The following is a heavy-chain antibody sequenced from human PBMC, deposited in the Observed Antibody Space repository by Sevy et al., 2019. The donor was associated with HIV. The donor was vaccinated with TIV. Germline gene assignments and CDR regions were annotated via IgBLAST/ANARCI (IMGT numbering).Heavy chain of an antibody. V-gene: IGHV1-3*01. Sequence: ASVKVSCKASASISTYYALHWVRQAPGQRPEWMGWIVLGNGRTKYSEDFQGRVTFTRDKSARVAYMGLSSLTSEDTAVYYCARGWGPTVTNFDYWGQRSLVTVSS. D-gene: IGHD4-17*01. CDR3: ARGWGPTVTNFDY. CDR2: IVLGNGRT. CDR1: ASISTYYA. J-gene: IGHJ4*02.